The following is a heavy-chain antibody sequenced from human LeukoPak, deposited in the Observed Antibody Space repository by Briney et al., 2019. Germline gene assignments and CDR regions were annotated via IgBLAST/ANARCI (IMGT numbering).Heavy chain of an antibody. V-gene: IGHV3-74*01. J-gene: IGHJ4*02. D-gene: IGHD3-3*01. CDR1: GFTFSSYW. Sequence: AGGSLRLSCAASGFTFSSYWMHWVRQAPGKGLVWVSRIKSEGSSTSYADSVKGRFTISRDNAKNTLYLQMNSLRAEDTAVYYCASGVVITTDFDYWGQGTLVTVSS. CDR2: IKSEGSST. CDR3: ASGVVITTDFDY.